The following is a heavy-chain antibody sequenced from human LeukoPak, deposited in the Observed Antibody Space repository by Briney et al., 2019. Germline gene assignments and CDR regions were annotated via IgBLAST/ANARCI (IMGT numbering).Heavy chain of an antibody. Sequence: ASVKVSCKASGYTLTGYYMHWVRQAPGQGLEWKGWINPNSGGTNYTQKFQGWVTMTRDTSISTAYMELSRLRSDDTAVYYCARVYGDYGNGMDVWGQGTTVTVSS. CDR1: GYTLTGYY. CDR3: ARVYGDYGNGMDV. CDR2: INPNSGGT. V-gene: IGHV1-2*04. J-gene: IGHJ6*02. D-gene: IGHD4-17*01.